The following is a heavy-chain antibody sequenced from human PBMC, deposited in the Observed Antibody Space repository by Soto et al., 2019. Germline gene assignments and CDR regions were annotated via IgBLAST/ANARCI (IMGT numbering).Heavy chain of an antibody. V-gene: IGHV3-74*01. CDR2: INTDGTRT. D-gene: IGHD3-10*01. Sequence: DVQLVESGGGLVQPGGSLRLSCAASGFTFNNYWMHWVRQAPGKGLMWVSRINTDGTRTTYADSVKGRFANSRDNAKNTVYLQMSSLRADDTAVYFCARVKSGSYDWSDPWGQGTLVTVSS. CDR1: GFTFNNYW. CDR3: ARVKSGSYDWSDP. J-gene: IGHJ5*02.